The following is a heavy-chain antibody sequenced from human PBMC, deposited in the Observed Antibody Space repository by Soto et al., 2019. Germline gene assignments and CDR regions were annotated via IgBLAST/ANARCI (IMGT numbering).Heavy chain of an antibody. V-gene: IGHV1-8*01. CDR3: ARERYGLFDY. J-gene: IGHJ4*02. CDR1: GYTFTSYD. CDR2: MNPNSGNT. D-gene: IGHD1-1*01. Sequence: ASVKVSCKASGYTFTSYDINWVRQATGQGLEWMGWMNPNSGNTVYAQKFQGRVTMTRNTSISTTYMELSSLRSEDTAVYYCARERYGLFDYWGQGTLVTVSS.